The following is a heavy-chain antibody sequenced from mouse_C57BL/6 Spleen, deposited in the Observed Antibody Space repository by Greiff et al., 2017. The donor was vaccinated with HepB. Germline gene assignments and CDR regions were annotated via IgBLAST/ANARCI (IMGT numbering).Heavy chain of an antibody. V-gene: IGHV1-53*01. CDR1: GYTFTSYW. Sequence: QVQLQQPGPELVKPGASVKLSCKASGYTFTSYWMHWVKQRPGQGLEWIGNINPSNGGTNYNEKFKSKATLTVDKSSSTAYMQLSSLTSEDSAVYYCARWDGYYDYAMDYWGQGTSVTVSS. CDR2: INPSNGGT. D-gene: IGHD2-3*01. J-gene: IGHJ4*01. CDR3: ARWDGYYDYAMDY.